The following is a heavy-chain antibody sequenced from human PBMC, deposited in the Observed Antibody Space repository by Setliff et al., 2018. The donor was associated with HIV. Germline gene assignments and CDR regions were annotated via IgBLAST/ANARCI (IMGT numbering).Heavy chain of an antibody. CDR3: ARVIPAGVPANWFDP. V-gene: IGHV4-39*02. Sequence: SETLSLTCTVSGGSITGRPYFWGWIRRPPLKGLEWIASIHYIGRTYYNPSLKSRVSTSVDPSKNHLSLKLTSVTAADTAVYYCARVIPAGVPANWFDPWGHGTLVTVS. CDR2: IHYIGRT. D-gene: IGHD2-2*01. CDR1: GGSITGRPYF. J-gene: IGHJ5*02.